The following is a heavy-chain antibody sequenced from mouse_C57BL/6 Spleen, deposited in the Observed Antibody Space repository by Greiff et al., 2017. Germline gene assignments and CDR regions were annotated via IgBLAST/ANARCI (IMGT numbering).Heavy chain of an antibody. D-gene: IGHD1-1*01. J-gene: IGHJ1*03. CDR1: GYTFTDYN. V-gene: IGHV1-22*01. CDR3: AREGADGSSPHWYFDV. CDR2: INPNNGGT. Sequence: EVKLLESGPELVKPGASVKMSCKASGYTFTDYNMHWVKQSHGKSLEWIGYINPNNGGTSYNQKFKGQATLTVNKSSSTAFMELRSLTSEDSAVYYCAREGADGSSPHWYFDVRGTGTTVTVSS.